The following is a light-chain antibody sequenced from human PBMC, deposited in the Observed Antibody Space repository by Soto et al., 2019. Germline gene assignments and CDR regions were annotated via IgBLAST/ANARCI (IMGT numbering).Light chain of an antibody. CDR2: GAS. V-gene: IGKV3-15*01. Sequence: DIVMTQSPATLSVSPGERATLSCRASQSVSSNLAWYQQKTGQAPRLLIYGASTRATGIPDRLSGSGSGTDLNLTISRLEPEDFAVYYCQKRSNWPRTCGQGTKVDIK. J-gene: IGKJ1*01. CDR3: QKRSNWPRT. CDR1: QSVSSN.